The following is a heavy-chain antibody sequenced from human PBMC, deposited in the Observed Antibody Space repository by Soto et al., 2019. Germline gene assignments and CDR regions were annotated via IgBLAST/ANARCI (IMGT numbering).Heavy chain of an antibody. V-gene: IGHV3-23*01. D-gene: IGHD2-15*01. Sequence: GGSLRLSCAASGFTFSSCAMSWVRQAPGKGLEWVSAIGGSGGSTYYADSVKGRFAMSRDTSESTLYLQMNSLGAEDTAAYYCAPHVSCSGGSCQYDAFAIRGQGTMVTVSS. CDR2: IGGSGGST. J-gene: IGHJ3*02. CDR1: GFTFSSCA. CDR3: APHVSCSGGSCQYDAFAI.